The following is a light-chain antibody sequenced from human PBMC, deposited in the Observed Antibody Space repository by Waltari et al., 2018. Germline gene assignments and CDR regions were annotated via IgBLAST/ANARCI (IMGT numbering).Light chain of an antibody. CDR2: EDN. V-gene: IGLV6-57*03. J-gene: IGLJ2*01. CDR1: SGSIATTY. CDR3: QSYDSSNRV. Sequence: NSTLTPPHSVSESPGKTVTIPCTRSSGSIATTYLPWYQQRPGSATTPVIYEDNQRPSGVPDRFSGSIDSSSTSASLTISGLKTEDEADYYCQSYDSSNRVFGGGTKLTVL.